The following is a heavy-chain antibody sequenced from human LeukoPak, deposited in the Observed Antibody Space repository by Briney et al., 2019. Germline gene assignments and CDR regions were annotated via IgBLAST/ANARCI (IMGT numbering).Heavy chain of an antibody. J-gene: IGHJ2*01. CDR2: ISYSGIT. CDR1: GGSMSSNNYY. Sequence: PSETLSLTCTVSGGSMSSNNYYWGWIRQPPGKGLEWIGSISYSGITYYNPSLKSRVTISVDTSKNQVSLRMSSVTAADTAMYYCVKRKAAAVWADWYFDLWGRGTLVTVSS. CDR3: VKRKAAAVWADWYFDL. V-gene: IGHV4-39*01. D-gene: IGHD6-13*01.